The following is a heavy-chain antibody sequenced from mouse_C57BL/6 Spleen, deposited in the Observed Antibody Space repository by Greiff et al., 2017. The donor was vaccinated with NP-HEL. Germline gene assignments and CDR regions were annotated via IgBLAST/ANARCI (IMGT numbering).Heavy chain of an antibody. V-gene: IGHV1-82*01. J-gene: IGHJ1*03. Sequence: QVHVKQSGPELVKPGASVKISCKASGYAFSSSWMNWVKQRPGKGLEWIGRIYPGDGDTNYNGKFKGKATLTADKSSSTAYMQLSSLTSEDSAVYFCARWITTVVATDFDVWGTGTTVTVSS. CDR3: ARWITTVVATDFDV. D-gene: IGHD1-1*01. CDR1: GYAFSSSW. CDR2: IYPGDGDT.